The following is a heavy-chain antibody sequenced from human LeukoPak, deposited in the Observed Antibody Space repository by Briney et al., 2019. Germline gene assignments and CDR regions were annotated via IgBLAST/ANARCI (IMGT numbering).Heavy chain of an antibody. CDR3: AKDYDCSSTSCYTVQGDFGY. CDR2: ISGSGGST. CDR1: GFTFSSYA. V-gene: IGHV3-23*01. D-gene: IGHD2-2*02. J-gene: IGHJ4*02. Sequence: GGFLRLSCAASGFTFSSYAMSWVRQAPGKGLEWVSAISGSGGSTYYADSVKGRFTISRDNSKNTLYLQMNSLRAEDTAVYYCAKDYDCSSTSCYTVQGDFGYWGQGTLVTVSS.